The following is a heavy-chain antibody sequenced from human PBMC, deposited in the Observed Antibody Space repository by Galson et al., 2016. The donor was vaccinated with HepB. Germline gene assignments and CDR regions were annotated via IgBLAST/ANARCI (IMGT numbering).Heavy chain of an antibody. D-gene: IGHD2-2*01. CDR2: ISGSGAHI. Sequence: SLRLSCAASGFSFSDYAMTWVRQAPGKGLEWVSAISGSGAHIYYRNSVKGRFATSRDNSKNTVYLQMNSLTADDTAIYYCVQGSTAPAVWGKGTTVTVSS. J-gene: IGHJ6*04. CDR1: GFSFSDYA. CDR3: VQGSTAPAV. V-gene: IGHV3-23*01.